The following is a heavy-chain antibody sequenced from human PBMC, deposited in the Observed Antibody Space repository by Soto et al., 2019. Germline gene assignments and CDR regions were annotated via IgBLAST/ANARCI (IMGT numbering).Heavy chain of an antibody. J-gene: IGHJ6*02. CDR1: GGSIGSSSYY. CDR3: ARRRGSSSYYYYYYGMDG. V-gene: IGHV4-39*01. Sequence: PSETLSLTCTVSGGSIGSSSYYWGWIRQPPGKGLEWIGSIYYSGSTYYNPSLKSRVTISVDTSKNQFSLKLSSVTAADTAVYYCARRRGSSSYYYYYYGMDGWGQGITVTVPS. D-gene: IGHD6-13*01. CDR2: IYYSGST.